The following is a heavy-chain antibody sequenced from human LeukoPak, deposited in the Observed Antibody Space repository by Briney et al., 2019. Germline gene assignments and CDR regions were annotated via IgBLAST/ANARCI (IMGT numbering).Heavy chain of an antibody. Sequence: PGGSLRLSCTASGFTFSNYLMHWVRQAPGKGLVWVSHIKSDGGSATYADSVKGRFTVSRDNAKKSLYLQMNSLRAEDTAMYYCASGIAASGTPDHWGQGTLVTVSS. J-gene: IGHJ4*02. D-gene: IGHD6-13*01. CDR3: ASGIAASGTPDH. CDR2: IKSDGGSA. V-gene: IGHV3-74*01. CDR1: GFTFSNYL.